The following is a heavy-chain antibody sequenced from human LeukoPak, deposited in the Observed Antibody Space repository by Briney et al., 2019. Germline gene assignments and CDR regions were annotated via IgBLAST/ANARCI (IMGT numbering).Heavy chain of an antibody. CDR1: GGTFSSYA. CDR3: ARAVTSFRYYYVSSGYYVYYFDY. J-gene: IGHJ4*02. CDR2: IIPIFGTA. D-gene: IGHD3-22*01. V-gene: IGHV1-69*06. Sequence: GASVKVSCKASGGTFSSYAISWVRQAPGQRLEWMGGIIPIFGTANYAQKFQGRVTITADKSTSTAYMELSSLRSEDTAVYYCARAVTSFRYYYVSSGYYVYYFDYWGQGTLVTVSS.